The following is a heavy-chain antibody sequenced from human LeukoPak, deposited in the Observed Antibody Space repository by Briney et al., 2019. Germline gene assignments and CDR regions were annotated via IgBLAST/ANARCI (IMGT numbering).Heavy chain of an antibody. Sequence: GGSLRLSCAASGFTFSNSAMNWVRQAPGKGLEWVSALTGSGGGTYYADSVKGRFTISRDNSKNTMYLQMNSLRAEDPAVYYGAKEAVEYFDYWGQGNLGTASS. CDR2: LTGSGGGT. CDR3: AKEAVEYFDY. J-gene: IGHJ4*02. V-gene: IGHV3-23*01. CDR1: GFTFSNSA.